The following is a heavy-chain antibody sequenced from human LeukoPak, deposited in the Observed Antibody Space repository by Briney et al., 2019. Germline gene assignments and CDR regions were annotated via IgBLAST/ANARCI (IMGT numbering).Heavy chain of an antibody. D-gene: IGHD2-15*01. CDR2: ICHNGNT. CDR3: ARDGGYCSGGSCYSDY. Sequence: SETLSLTCTVSGYSITTAYCWAWLRQPPGKGLEWIGTICHNGNTYYKASLKSRVTLSLHTSKNQFSLKLDSVTAADTAVYYCARDGGYCSGGSCYSDYWGQGTLVTVSS. J-gene: IGHJ4*02. V-gene: IGHV4-38-2*02. CDR1: GYSITTAYC.